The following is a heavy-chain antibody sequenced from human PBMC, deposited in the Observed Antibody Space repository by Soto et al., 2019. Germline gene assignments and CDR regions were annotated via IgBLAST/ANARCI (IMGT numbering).Heavy chain of an antibody. J-gene: IGHJ6*02. Sequence: SETLSLTCTVSGGSISSSSYYWGWIRQPPGKGLEWIGSIYYSGSTYYNPSLKSRVTISVDTSKNQFSLKLSSVTAADTAVYYCARLGIFGVDPVHYYYGMDVWGQGTTVT. D-gene: IGHD3-3*01. V-gene: IGHV4-39*01. CDR1: GGSISSSSYY. CDR2: IYYSGST. CDR3: ARLGIFGVDPVHYYYGMDV.